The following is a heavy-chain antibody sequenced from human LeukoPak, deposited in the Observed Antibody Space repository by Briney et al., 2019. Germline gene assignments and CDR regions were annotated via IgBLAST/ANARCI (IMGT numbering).Heavy chain of an antibody. J-gene: IGHJ4*02. V-gene: IGHV1-46*03. Sequence: ASVKVSCKASGYTFTSYYMHLVRQAPGQGLELMGIINPSGGSTSYAQKFQGRVTMTRDTSTSTVYMELSSLRSEDTAVYYCARDSGVVITLAIEFDYWGQGTLVTVSS. D-gene: IGHD3-3*01. CDR1: GYTFTSYY. CDR2: INPSGGST. CDR3: ARDSGVVITLAIEFDY.